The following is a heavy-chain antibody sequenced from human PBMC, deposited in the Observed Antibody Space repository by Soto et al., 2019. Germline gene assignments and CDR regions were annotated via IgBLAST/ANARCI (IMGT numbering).Heavy chain of an antibody. J-gene: IGHJ6*02. CDR3: ARDQPYYYGSGSKSFGMDV. D-gene: IGHD3-10*01. CDR2: IIPILGIA. V-gene: IGHV1-69*08. CDR1: GGTFSSYT. Sequence: QVQLVQSGAEVKKPGSSVKVSCKASGGTFSSYTISWVRQAPGQGLEWMGRIIPILGIANYAQKFQGRVTITAEKSTSTAYMELSSLRSEDTAVYYCARDQPYYYGSGSKSFGMDVWGQGTTVTVSS.